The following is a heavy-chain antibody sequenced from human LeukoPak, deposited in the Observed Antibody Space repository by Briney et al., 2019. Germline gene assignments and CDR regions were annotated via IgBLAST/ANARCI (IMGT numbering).Heavy chain of an antibody. CDR3: ARHLSTTGIAAA. CDR2: IYYSGST. CDR1: GGSISSSSYY. D-gene: IGHD6-13*01. J-gene: IGHJ4*02. Sequence: PSETLSLTCTVSGGSISSSSYYWGWIRQPPGKGLEWIGSIYYSGSTYYNPSLKSRVTISVDTSKNQFSLKLSSVTAADTAVYYCARHLSTTGIAAAWGQGNLVTVSS. V-gene: IGHV4-39*01.